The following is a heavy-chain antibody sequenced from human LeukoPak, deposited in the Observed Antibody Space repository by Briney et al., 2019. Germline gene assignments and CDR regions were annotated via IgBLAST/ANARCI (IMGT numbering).Heavy chain of an antibody. CDR3: ARGPTTGFWSDYSHSYFDY. D-gene: IGHD3-3*01. CDR1: GFTFSTYT. CDR2: ISSRSSYM. Sequence: PGGSLRLSCAASGFTFSTYTMNWVRQAPGKGLEWVSSISSRSSYMDYADSVKGRFTISRDNTKNSLYLQMDSLRAEDTAVYYCARGPTTGFWSDYSHSYFDYWGQGTLVTVSS. J-gene: IGHJ4*02. V-gene: IGHV3-21*01.